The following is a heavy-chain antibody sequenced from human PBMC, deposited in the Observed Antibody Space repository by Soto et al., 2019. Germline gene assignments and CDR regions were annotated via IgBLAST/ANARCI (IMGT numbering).Heavy chain of an antibody. V-gene: IGHV1-69*13. CDR1: GGTFSSYA. CDR2: IIPIFGTA. CDR3: ARGYDYSYGMDV. Sequence: VASVKVSCKASGGTFSSYAISWVRQAPGQGLEWMGGIIPIFGTANYAQKFQGRVTITADESTSTAYMELSSLRSEDTAVYYCARGYDYSYGMDVWGQGTTVTVSS. D-gene: IGHD4-4*01. J-gene: IGHJ6*02.